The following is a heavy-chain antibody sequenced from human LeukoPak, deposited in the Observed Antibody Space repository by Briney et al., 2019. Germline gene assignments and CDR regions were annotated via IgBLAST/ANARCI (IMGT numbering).Heavy chain of an antibody. CDR3: ARVIYSGWEGELSD. CDR1: GFTFSSYW. Sequence: PGGSLRLSCAASGFTFSSYWMHWVRQAPGEGVVWVSGINSDGSTTIYADSVRGRFTISRDNAKNTLYLQMNSLRAEDTAVYYCARVIYSGWEGELSDWGQGTLVTVSS. D-gene: IGHD6-19*01. V-gene: IGHV3-74*01. CDR2: INSDGSTT. J-gene: IGHJ4*02.